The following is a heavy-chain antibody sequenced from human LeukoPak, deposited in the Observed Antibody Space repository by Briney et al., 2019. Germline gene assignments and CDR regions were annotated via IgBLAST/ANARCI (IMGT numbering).Heavy chain of an antibody. V-gene: IGHV1-69*13. CDR3: ATDLQLGLPADY. D-gene: IGHD6-6*01. CDR1: GGTFSSYA. J-gene: IGHJ4*02. Sequence: GASVKVSCKASGGTFSSYAISWVRQAPRQGLEWMGGIIPIFGTANYAQKFQGRVTITADESTSTAYMELSSLRSEDTAVYYCATDLQLGLPADYWGQGTLVTVSS. CDR2: IIPIFGTA.